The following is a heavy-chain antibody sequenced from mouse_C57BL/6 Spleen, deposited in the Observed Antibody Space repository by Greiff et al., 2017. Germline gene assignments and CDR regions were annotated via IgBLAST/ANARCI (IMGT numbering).Heavy chain of an antibody. CDR3: TTGIYGYDEYYYAMDY. D-gene: IGHD2-14*01. J-gene: IGHJ4*01. CDR2: IDPEDGDT. Sequence: VQLKESGAELVRPGASVTLSCTASGFNIKDYYMHWVKQRPEQGLAWIGRIDPEDGDTEYAPKFQGKATMTADTSSNTAYRQLRSLTSEDTAVYYWTTGIYGYDEYYYAMDYGGQGTSVTVSS. CDR1: GFNIKDYY. V-gene: IGHV14-1*01.